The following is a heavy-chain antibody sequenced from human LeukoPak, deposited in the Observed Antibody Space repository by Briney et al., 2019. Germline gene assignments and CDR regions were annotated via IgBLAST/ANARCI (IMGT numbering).Heavy chain of an antibody. Sequence: GGSLRLSCAASGFTFSSYSMNWVSQAPGKGLEWVSSISSISSYIYYADSVKGRFTISRDNAKNSLYLQMNSLRAEDTAVYYCARVGGYYYYYYMDVWGKGTTVTVSS. J-gene: IGHJ6*03. CDR3: ARVGGYYYYYYMDV. CDR1: GFTFSSYS. D-gene: IGHD2-15*01. V-gene: IGHV3-21*01. CDR2: ISSISSYI.